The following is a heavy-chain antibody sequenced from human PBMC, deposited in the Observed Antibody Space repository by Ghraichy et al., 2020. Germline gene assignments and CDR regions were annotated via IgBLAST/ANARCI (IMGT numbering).Heavy chain of an antibody. CDR1: GFTFSSYS. CDR3: ARSYGSGSYYRITYFDY. Sequence: GGSLRLSCAASGFTFSSYSMNWVRQAPGKGLEWVSYISSSSSTIYYADSVKGRFTISRDNAKNSLYLQMNSLRDEDTAVYYCARSYGSGSYYRITYFDYWGQGTLVTVSS. CDR2: ISSSSSTI. V-gene: IGHV3-48*02. J-gene: IGHJ4*02. D-gene: IGHD3-10*01.